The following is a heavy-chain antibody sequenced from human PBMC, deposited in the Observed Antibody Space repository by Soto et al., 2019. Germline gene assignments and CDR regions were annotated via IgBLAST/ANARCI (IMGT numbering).Heavy chain of an antibody. CDR3: ARRGSTSWYGY. J-gene: IGHJ4*02. V-gene: IGHV4-39*01. D-gene: IGHD6-13*01. Sequence: SETLSLTSTVSGGSTSSGSYYWGWIRQPPGKGLEWIGSIYYSGSTYYNPSLKSRVTISVDTSKNQFSLKLSSVTAADTAVYYCARRGSTSWYGYWGQGTLVTVS. CDR1: GGSTSSGSYY. CDR2: IYYSGST.